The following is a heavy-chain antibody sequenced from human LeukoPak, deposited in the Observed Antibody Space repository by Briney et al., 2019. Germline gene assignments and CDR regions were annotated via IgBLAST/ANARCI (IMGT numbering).Heavy chain of an antibody. J-gene: IGHJ3*02. CDR1: GFTFDDYA. CDR2: LSWNSGSI. V-gene: IGHV3-9*01. Sequence: GGSLRLSCAASGFTFDDYAMHWVRQAPGKGLVWVSGLSWNSGSIGYADSVKGRLTISRDNAKNSLYLQMNSLRAGDTALYYCAKDMYYYDSSGFGNDASDIWGQGTMVTVSS. CDR3: AKDMYYYDSSGFGNDASDI. D-gene: IGHD3-22*01.